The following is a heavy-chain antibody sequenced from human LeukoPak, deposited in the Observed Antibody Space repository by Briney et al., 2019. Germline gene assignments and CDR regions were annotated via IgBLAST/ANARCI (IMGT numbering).Heavy chain of an antibody. CDR2: IRYDESNK. V-gene: IGHV3-30*02. CDR1: GFTFSGYG. CDR3: SGIAVAGIY. D-gene: IGHD6-19*01. J-gene: IGHJ4*02. Sequence: GGSLRLSCAASGFTFSGYGMHWVRQAPGKGLEWVAFIRYDESNKYYADCVKGRFTISRDNSKNTLYLQMNSLRTEDTAVYYCSGIAVAGIYWGQGTLVTVSS.